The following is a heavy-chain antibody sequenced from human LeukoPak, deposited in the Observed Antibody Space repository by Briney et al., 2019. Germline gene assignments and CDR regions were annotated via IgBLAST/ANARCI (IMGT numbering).Heavy chain of an antibody. D-gene: IGHD5-12*01. V-gene: IGHV1-2*02. Sequence: ASVKVSCKASGYTFTGYYMHWVRQAPGQGLEWMGWINPNSGGTNYAQKFQGRVTMTRDTSISTAYMELSRLRSDDTAVYYCAVGYSGYDYCFDYWGQGTLVTVSS. CDR3: AVGYSGYDYCFDY. J-gene: IGHJ4*02. CDR1: GYTFTGYY. CDR2: INPNSGGT.